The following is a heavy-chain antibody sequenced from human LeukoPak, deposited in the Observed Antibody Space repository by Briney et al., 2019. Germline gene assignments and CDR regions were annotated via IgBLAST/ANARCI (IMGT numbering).Heavy chain of an antibody. CDR3: ARDGDSSSWYSGYFQH. CDR1: GGTFSSYA. D-gene: IGHD6-13*01. CDR2: IIPIFGTA. J-gene: IGHJ1*01. V-gene: IGHV1-69*13. Sequence: ASVKVSCKASGGTFSSYAISWVRQAPGQGLEWMGGIIPIFGTANYAQKFQGRVTITADESTSTAYMELSSPRSEDTAVYYCARDGDSSSWYSGYFQHWGQGTLVTVSS.